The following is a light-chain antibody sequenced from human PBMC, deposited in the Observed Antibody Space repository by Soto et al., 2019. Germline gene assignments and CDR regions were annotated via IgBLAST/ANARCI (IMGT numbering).Light chain of an antibody. CDR3: QQYNNWPHT. Sequence: EIVMTQSPATLSVSPGKRATLSCRASQSVSSKLAWFQQKPGQAPRLLIYFASTRATDIPARFSGSGSGTEFTLTISSLQSEDFAVYYCQQYNNWPHTFGQGTKLEIK. J-gene: IGKJ2*01. CDR2: FAS. CDR1: QSVSSK. V-gene: IGKV3-15*01.